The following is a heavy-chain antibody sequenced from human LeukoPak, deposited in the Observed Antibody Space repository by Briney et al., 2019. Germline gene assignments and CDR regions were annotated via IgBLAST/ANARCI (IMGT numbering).Heavy chain of an antibody. J-gene: IGHJ3*02. V-gene: IGHV1-2*02. D-gene: IGHD2-15*01. CDR3: AREWAVVAATLSAFDI. CDR2: INPNSGGT. Sequence: GDSVKVSCKASGYTFTGYYMHWVRQAPGQGLEWMGWINPNSGGTNYAQKFQGRVTMTRDTSISTAYMELSRLRSDDTAVYYCAREWAVVAATLSAFDIWGQGTMVTVSS. CDR1: GYTFTGYY.